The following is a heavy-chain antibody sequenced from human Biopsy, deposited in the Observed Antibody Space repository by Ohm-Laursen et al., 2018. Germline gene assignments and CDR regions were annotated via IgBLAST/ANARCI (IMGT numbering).Heavy chain of an antibody. Sequence: ATVKISCKASGNTFATYHINWVRQAPGQGLEWMGVISPSGATTSFSQKFQGRITMTRDTSTGTVYMDLNRLGSEDTAVYYCARAGVGSDGTDSYYYGMDVWGPGTTVTVSS. CDR2: ISPSGATT. V-gene: IGHV1-46*01. D-gene: IGHD5-24*01. CDR1: GNTFATYH. J-gene: IGHJ6*02. CDR3: ARAGVGSDGTDSYYYGMDV.